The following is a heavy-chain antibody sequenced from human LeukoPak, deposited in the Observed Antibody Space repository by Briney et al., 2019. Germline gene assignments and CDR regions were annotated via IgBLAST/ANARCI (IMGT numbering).Heavy chain of an antibody. CDR3: AKESGKFDY. CDR2: ISSSGGTI. J-gene: IGHJ4*02. Sequence: QPGGSLRLSCAASGFTFSSYEMNWVRQAPGKGLEWVSYISSSGGTIYYADSVKGRFTISRDNSKNSLYLEMNSLRTEDAAMYYCAKESGKFDYWGQGTLVAVSS. CDR1: GFTFSSYE. V-gene: IGHV3-48*03.